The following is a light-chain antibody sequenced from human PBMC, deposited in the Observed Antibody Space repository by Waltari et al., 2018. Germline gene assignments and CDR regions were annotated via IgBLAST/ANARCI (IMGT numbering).Light chain of an antibody. V-gene: IGLV3-21*01. CDR3: QVWETTSGHPTAV. CDR1: NTDGKR. CDR2: YDS. J-gene: IGLJ2*01. Sequence: SYVMSQPPSVSVAPGETARITCAGDNTDGKRVHWYQQKPGQAPVVVIYYDSDRPSGIPERFSGSNSGDTATLTITRVEAGDEADYSCQVWETTSGHPTAVFGGGTKLTVL.